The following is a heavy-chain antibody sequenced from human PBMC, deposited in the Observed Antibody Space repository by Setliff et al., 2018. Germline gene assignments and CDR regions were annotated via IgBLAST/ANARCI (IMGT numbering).Heavy chain of an antibody. CDR1: GGSISSDY. CDR2: IYTSGST. Sequence: SETLSLTCTVSGGSISSDYWTWIRQPAGKGLEWIGHIYTSGSTKYNSSLKSRVSISLDPSKNQISLNLTSVTAADTAVYYCGRGFSRIEGWGNWFDPWGQGILVTVSS. D-gene: IGHD2-15*01. CDR3: GRGFSRIEGWGNWFDP. J-gene: IGHJ5*02. V-gene: IGHV4-4*07.